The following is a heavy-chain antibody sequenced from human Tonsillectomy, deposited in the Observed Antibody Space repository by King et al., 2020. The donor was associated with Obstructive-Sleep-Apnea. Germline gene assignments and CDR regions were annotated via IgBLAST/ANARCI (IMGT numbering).Heavy chain of an antibody. CDR3: ARLYGGAHYEESLYYYGIDV. CDR1: GDSVSTNRAA. CDR2: TYYRSKWYN. Sequence: VQLQQSGPGLVRPSQTLSLTCGLSGDSVSTNRAAWNWIRQSPWRGLEWLGRTYYRSKWYNDYAPSVKSRISINPDTSKNQFSLHLNSVTPEDTAVYFCARLYGGAHYEESLYYYGIDVWGQGTTVTVSS. V-gene: IGHV6-1*01. J-gene: IGHJ6*02. D-gene: IGHD1-26*01.